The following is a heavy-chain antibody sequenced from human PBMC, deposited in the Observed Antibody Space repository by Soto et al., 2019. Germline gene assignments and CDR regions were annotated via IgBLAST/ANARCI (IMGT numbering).Heavy chain of an antibody. Sequence: QVQLVQSGAEVKKPGSSVKVSCKASGGTFSSYTITWVRQAPGHGLEWMGRVIPLLGITNYAQKFQGRVTISADRSRSTAYMELSSLRSEDTAVYYCARGGVGAAGGMDVWGLGTTVSVSS. J-gene: IGHJ6*02. CDR1: GGTFSSYT. D-gene: IGHD3-3*01. CDR3: ARGGVGAAGGMDV. V-gene: IGHV1-69*02. CDR2: VIPLLGIT.